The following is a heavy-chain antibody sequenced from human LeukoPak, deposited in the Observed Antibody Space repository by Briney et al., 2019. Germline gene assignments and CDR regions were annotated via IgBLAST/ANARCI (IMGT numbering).Heavy chain of an antibody. CDR2: IKEDGSET. V-gene: IGHV3-7*01. J-gene: IGHJ4*02. CDR1: GFTFSTSW. Sequence: GGSLRLSCAASGFTFSTSWMNWIRQAPGKGLEWVASIKEDGSETYYADSVRGRFTVSRDNAKNSLFLQMNSLRVEDTAVYYCTRDSGRFRLDYWGQGVLVTVSS. CDR3: TRDSGRFRLDY. D-gene: IGHD6-19*01.